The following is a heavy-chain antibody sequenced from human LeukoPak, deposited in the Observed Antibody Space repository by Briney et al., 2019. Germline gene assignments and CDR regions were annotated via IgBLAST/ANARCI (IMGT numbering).Heavy chain of an antibody. D-gene: IGHD3-9*01. Sequence: ASVKVSCKASGYNFTTAGIHWVRQAPGQRLEWMGWINTDTGNTKFSQKFQDRVTITKDTSASIVYMELNSLRSEDTAVYYCARIPRNWFFDYWGQGTLVTVSS. CDR3: ARIPRNWFFDY. CDR2: INTDTGNT. J-gene: IGHJ4*02. CDR1: GYNFTTAG. V-gene: IGHV1-3*04.